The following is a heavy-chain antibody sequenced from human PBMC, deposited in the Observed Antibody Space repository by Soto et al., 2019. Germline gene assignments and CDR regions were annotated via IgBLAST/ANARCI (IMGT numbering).Heavy chain of an antibody. Sequence: ASVKVSCKASGYTFTSYGISWVRQAPGQGLEWMGWISAYNGNTNYAQKLQGRVTMTTDTSTSTAYMELRSLRSDDTAVYYCARDPRSPYYYDSSGYYYGFDYGGEGTLGAVSS. CDR3: ARDPRSPYYYDSSGYYYGFDY. J-gene: IGHJ4*02. CDR2: ISAYNGNT. V-gene: IGHV1-18*04. CDR1: GYTFTSYG. D-gene: IGHD3-22*01.